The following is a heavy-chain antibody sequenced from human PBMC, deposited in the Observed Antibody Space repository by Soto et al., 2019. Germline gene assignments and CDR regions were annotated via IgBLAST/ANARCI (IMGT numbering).Heavy chain of an antibody. V-gene: IGHV3-7*01. CDR3: ARVEGITGTTLSLYYYGMDV. Sequence: PGGSLRLSCAASGFTFSSYGMSWVRQAPGKGLEWVANIKQDGSEKYYVGSVKGRFTISRDNAKNSLYLQMNSLRAEDTAVYYCARVEGITGTTLSLYYYGMDVWGQGTTVTVSS. CDR2: IKQDGSEK. D-gene: IGHD1-7*01. J-gene: IGHJ6*02. CDR1: GFTFSSYG.